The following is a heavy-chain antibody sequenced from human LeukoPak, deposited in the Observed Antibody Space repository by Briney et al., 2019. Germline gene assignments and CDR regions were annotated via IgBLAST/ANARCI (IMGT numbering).Heavy chain of an antibody. J-gene: IGHJ3*01. Sequence: GGSLRLSCAASGFTFSNFAMSWVRQTPGKGLEWLSVISGTSSATYYADSVRGRFTISRDNSKDTLFLEMTSLRVEDTALYYCAKHVVSGGDAFDFWGQGTIVTVSS. CDR3: AKHVVSGGDAFDF. D-gene: IGHD5/OR15-5a*01. V-gene: IGHV3-23*01. CDR2: ISGTSSAT. CDR1: GFTFSNFA.